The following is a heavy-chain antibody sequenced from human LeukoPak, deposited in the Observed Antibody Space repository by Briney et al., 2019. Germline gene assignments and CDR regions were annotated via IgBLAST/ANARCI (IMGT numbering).Heavy chain of an antibody. D-gene: IGHD3-10*01. CDR1: GYTFTGYY. CDR2: INPNSGGT. CDR3: ARGFSGSYYGSGSYYNPPYYYYMDV. J-gene: IGHJ6*03. Sequence: EASVKVSCKASGYTFTGYYMHWVRQAPGQGLEWMGWINPNSGGTNYAQKFQGRVTMTRDTSISTAYMELSRLRSDDTAAYYCARGFSGSYYGSGSYYNPPYYYYMDVWGKGTTVTVSS. V-gene: IGHV1-2*02.